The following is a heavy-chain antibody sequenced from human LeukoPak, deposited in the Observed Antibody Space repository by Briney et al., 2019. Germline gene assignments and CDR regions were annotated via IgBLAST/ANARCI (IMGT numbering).Heavy chain of an antibody. V-gene: IGHV4-34*01. D-gene: IGHD6-13*01. Sequence: PSETLSLTCAVYGGPFNGYYWSWLRQPPGKGLEWIGEINNSGSTNNYNPSLKRRVTISVDTSRNQFSLKLTSVTAADTAVYYCASTQLLTTWFAPWGQGTLVTVSS. J-gene: IGHJ5*02. CDR1: GGPFNGYY. CDR2: INNSGSTN. CDR3: ASTQLLTTWFAP.